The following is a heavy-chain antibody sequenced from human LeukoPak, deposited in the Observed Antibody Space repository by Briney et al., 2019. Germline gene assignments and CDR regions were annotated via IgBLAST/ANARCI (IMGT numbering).Heavy chain of an antibody. J-gene: IGHJ5*02. V-gene: IGHV3-48*03. CDR3: ARGHSSSWYRLGWFDP. CDR1: GFTVSSNY. Sequence: PGGSLRLSCAASGFTVSSNYMYWVRQAPGKGLEWVSYISSSGSTIYYADSVKGRFTISRDNAKNSLYLQMNSLRAEDTAVYYCARGHSSSWYRLGWFDPWGQGTLVTVSS. D-gene: IGHD6-13*01. CDR2: ISSSGSTI.